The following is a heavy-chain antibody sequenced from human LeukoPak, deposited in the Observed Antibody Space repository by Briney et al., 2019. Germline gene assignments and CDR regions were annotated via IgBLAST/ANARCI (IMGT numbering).Heavy chain of an antibody. D-gene: IGHD5-24*01. J-gene: IGHJ5*02. V-gene: IGHV4-34*01. CDR1: GGSFSGYY. CDR2: INHSGRT. CDR3: ARQGDGYNSLDP. Sequence: SETLSLTCAVYGGSFSGYYWNWIRQPPGKGLEWIGEINHSGRTNYNPSLKSRVTISVDTSKNQFSLKLSSVTAADTAVYYCARQGDGYNSLDPWGQGTLVTVSS.